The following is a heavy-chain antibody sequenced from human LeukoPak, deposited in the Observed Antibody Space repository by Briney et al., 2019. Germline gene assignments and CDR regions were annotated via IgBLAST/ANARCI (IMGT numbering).Heavy chain of an antibody. CDR2: IRYDGSNK. V-gene: IGHV3-30*02. J-gene: IGHJ6*03. D-gene: IGHD2-15*01. Sequence: GGSLRLSCAASGFTFSSYGMHWVRQAPGKGLEWVAFIRYDGSNKYYADSVKGRFTIFRENSKNTLYLQMNSLRAEDTAVYYCAKASLPLVGGSYYYYYMDVWGKGTTVTVSS. CDR1: GFTFSSYG. CDR3: AKASLPLVGGSYYYYYMDV.